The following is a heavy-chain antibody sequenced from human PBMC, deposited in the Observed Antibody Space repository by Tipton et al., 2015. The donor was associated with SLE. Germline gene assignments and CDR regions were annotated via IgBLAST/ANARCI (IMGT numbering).Heavy chain of an antibody. CDR2: IYYSGST. CDR3: ARGLSNRKRSSDTFDK. CDR1: GDSLSGDTYY. V-gene: IGHV4-31*03. J-gene: IGHJ3*02. Sequence: TLSLTCTVSGDSLSGDTYYWSWIRQPPGKGLEWIGYIYYSGSTYRVPSLESRITMSVDTSNNQFSLKMSSVTAADTAVYYCARGLSNRKRSSDTFDKWGQGTMVTVSS.